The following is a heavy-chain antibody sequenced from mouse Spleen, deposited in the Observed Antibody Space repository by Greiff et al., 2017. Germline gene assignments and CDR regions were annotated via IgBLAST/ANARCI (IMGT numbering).Heavy chain of an antibody. D-gene: IGHD2-3*01. V-gene: IGHV5-6-3*01. J-gene: IGHJ2*01. CDR2: INSNGGST. CDR1: GFTFSSYG. CDR3: AREGIYVGYYNY. Sequence: EVQLQQSGGGLVQPGGSLKLSCAASGFTFSSYGMSWVRQTPDKRLELVATINSNGGSTYYPDSVKGRFTISRDNAKNTLYLQMSSLKSEDTAMYFCAREGIYVGYYNYWGQGTTLTVSS.